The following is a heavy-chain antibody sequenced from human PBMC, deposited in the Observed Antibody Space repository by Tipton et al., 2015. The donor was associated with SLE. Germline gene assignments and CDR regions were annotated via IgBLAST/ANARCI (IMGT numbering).Heavy chain of an antibody. Sequence: TLSLTCTVSGGSISSGGYYWSWIRQHPGKGLEWIGYIYYSGSTYYNPSLNSRVTISVDTSQNQFPLKLNSVTAADTAVYYCAGEWQQLLYIDLWGRGTLVTVSS. V-gene: IGHV4-31*03. CDR1: GGSISSGGYY. CDR3: AGEWQQLLYIDL. CDR2: IYYSGST. J-gene: IGHJ2*01. D-gene: IGHD6-13*01.